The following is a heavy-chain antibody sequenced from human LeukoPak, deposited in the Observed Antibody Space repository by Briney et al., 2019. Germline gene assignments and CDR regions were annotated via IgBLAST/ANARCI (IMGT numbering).Heavy chain of an antibody. CDR3: ARGRLFQEWLSRGRGFDY. Sequence: SETLSLTCAVYGGSFSGCYWSWIRQPPGKGLEWIGEINYSGSTNYNPSPKSRVAISVDTTKNQFSLKLSSVTAADTAVYYCARGRLFQEWLSRGRGFDYWGQGTLVTVSS. CDR2: INYSGST. D-gene: IGHD3-3*01. V-gene: IGHV4-34*01. J-gene: IGHJ4*02. CDR1: GGSFSGCY.